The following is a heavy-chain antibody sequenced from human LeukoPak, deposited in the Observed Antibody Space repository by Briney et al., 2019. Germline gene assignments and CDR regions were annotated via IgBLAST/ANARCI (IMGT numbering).Heavy chain of an antibody. Sequence: GGSLRLSCAASGFTFSGYAMSWVRQAPGKGLEWVSGSSGSGGSTYYADSVKGRFTISRDNSKNTLYLQMDSLRAEDTAVYYCAKDRLTATPYYFDYWGQGTLVTVSS. J-gene: IGHJ4*02. V-gene: IGHV3-23*01. CDR2: SSGSGGST. CDR1: GFTFSGYA. D-gene: IGHD1-20*01. CDR3: AKDRLTATPYYFDY.